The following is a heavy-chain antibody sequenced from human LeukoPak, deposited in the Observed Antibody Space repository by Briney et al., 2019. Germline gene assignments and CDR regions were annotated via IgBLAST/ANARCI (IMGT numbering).Heavy chain of an antibody. CDR1: GGSISNYY. CDR3: ARDKSGWLNDDAFDI. Sequence: SETLSLTCTVSGGSISNYYWSWLRQPAGKGLEWIGRIYTSGSTNYNPSLKSRVTMSVDTSKNQFSLKLSSVTAADTAVYYCARDKSGWLNDDAFDIRGQGTMVTVSS. D-gene: IGHD6-19*01. V-gene: IGHV4-4*07. CDR2: IYTSGST. J-gene: IGHJ3*02.